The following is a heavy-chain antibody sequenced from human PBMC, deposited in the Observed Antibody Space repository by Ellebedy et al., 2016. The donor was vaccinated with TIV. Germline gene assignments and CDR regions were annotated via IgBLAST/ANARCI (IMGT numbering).Heavy chain of an antibody. CDR1: GFAFSRYP. CDR3: AKEGDSSGHAGDFDY. J-gene: IGHJ4*02. V-gene: IGHV3-30*04. Sequence: GGSLRLSXVASGFAFSRYPMHWVRQAPGKGLEWVTVVSYDGRAKSYADSVKGRFTISRDNSKNTVYLEMNSLRPDDTAVHFCAKEGDSSGHAGDFDYWGQGTLVTVPS. D-gene: IGHD6-19*01. CDR2: VSYDGRAK.